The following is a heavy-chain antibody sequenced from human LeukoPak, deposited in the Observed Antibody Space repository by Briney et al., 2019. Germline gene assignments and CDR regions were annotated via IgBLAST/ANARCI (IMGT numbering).Heavy chain of an antibody. CDR1: GFTLSSYA. J-gene: IGHJ6*02. CDR2: VDGGGGGT. Sequence: GGSLRLSCAASGFTLSSYAMTWVRQAPGRGLEWVSSVDGGGGGTYYADSVKGRFTISRDNSKDTLYLQMNSLRAEDTAVYYCARGTTYYGMDVWGQGTTVTVSS. V-gene: IGHV3-23*01. CDR3: ARGTTYYGMDV. D-gene: IGHD1-14*01.